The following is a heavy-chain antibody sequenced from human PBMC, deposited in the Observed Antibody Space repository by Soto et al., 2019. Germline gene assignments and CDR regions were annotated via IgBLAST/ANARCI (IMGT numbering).Heavy chain of an antibody. J-gene: IGHJ4*02. D-gene: IGHD1-1*01. CDR3: ARGSGIVALPGELEDVNYDY. CDR2: INESGST. CDR1: GQSFSGHS. Sequence: QVQLQQWGAGLVKPSETLSLSCAVYGQSFSGHSWAWIRQPPGKGLEWIGEINESGSTYYNPSLKSRVTISTDTSKNQFSLKLSSVSAAGTAAYFCARGSGIVALPGELEDVNYDYWGQGTPVNVSS. V-gene: IGHV4-34*01.